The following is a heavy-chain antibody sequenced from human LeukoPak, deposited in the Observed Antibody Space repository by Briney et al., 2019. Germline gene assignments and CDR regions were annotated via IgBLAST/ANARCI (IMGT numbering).Heavy chain of an antibody. V-gene: IGHV4-61*02. CDR2: IYTSGIT. CDR3: ARESTGAGGSFLYWVDY. J-gene: IGHJ4*02. CDR1: GGSISSSSYY. D-gene: IGHD2-15*01. Sequence: SETLSLTCTVSGGSISSSSYYWSWIRQPAGKGLEWIGRIYTSGITHYNPSLKSRITISIDTSKNQFSLRLTSVTAADTAVYYCARESTGAGGSFLYWVDYWGQGTLVTVSS.